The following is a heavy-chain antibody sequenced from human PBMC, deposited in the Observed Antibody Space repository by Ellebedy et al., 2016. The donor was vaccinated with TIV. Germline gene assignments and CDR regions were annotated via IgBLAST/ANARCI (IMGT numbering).Heavy chain of an antibody. CDR1: GDSVSTDIG. CDR3: ARGWFGSGMGV. CDR2: TYYRSKWNN. Sequence: SQTLSLTCAISGDSVSTDIGWNWIRQSPSRGLEWLGRTYYRSKWNNDYAVSLKSRITINPDTSKNLFSLQLNSVIPDDTAVYYCARGWFGSGMGVWGQGTTVTVSS. D-gene: IGHD3-16*01. J-gene: IGHJ6*02. V-gene: IGHV6-1*01.